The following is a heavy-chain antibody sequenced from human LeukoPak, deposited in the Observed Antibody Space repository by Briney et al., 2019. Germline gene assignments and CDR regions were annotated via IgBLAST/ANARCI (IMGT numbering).Heavy chain of an antibody. J-gene: IGHJ6*03. CDR1: GYTFTGYY. D-gene: IGHD1-26*01. Sequence: ASVKVTCKASGYTFTGYYMHWVRQAPGQGLEWMGWINPNSGGTNYAQKFQGRVAMTRDTSISTAYMELSRLRSDDTAVYYCARNLGGSYYPRPEGYYYYMDVWGKGTTVTVSS. CDR3: ARNLGGSYYPRPEGYYYYMDV. CDR2: INPNSGGT. V-gene: IGHV1-2*02.